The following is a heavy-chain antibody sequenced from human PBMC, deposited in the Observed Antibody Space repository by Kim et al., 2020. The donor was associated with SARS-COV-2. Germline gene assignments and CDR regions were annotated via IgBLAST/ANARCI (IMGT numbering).Heavy chain of an antibody. CDR2: IWFDGNNK. Sequence: GGSLRLSCSASGFTFGSYGMHWVRQAPGKGLEWVALIWFDGNNKYYVDSVKGRFTISRDNSKNTLYLQMNSLRVEDTAVYYCARDPGTGYRPYCFDYWGQGTLVTVSS. D-gene: IGHD2-8*02. V-gene: IGHV3-33*01. J-gene: IGHJ4*02. CDR3: ARDPGTGYRPYCFDY. CDR1: GFTFGSYG.